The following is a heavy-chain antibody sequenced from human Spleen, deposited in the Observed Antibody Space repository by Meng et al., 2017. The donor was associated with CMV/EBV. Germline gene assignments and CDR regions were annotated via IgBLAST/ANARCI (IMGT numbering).Heavy chain of an antibody. CDR3: AKSGTEGVVPAAILDAFDI. Sequence: GESLKISCAASGFTFNRYGMSWVRQAPGKGLEWVSAISGSGPTTYYADSVKGRFTSSRDSSKNTLYLQMNSLRAEDTAVYYCAKSGTEGVVPAAILDAFDIWGQGTMVTVSS. J-gene: IGHJ3*02. CDR2: ISGSGPTT. V-gene: IGHV3-23*01. CDR1: GFTFNRYG. D-gene: IGHD2-2*02.